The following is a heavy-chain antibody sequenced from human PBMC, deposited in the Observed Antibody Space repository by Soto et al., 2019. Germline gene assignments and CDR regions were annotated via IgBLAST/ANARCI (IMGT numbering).Heavy chain of an antibody. Sequence: QVQLVESGGGVVQPGRSLRLSCAASGFTFSSYGMHWVRQAPGKGLEWVAVIWYDGSNKYYADSVKGRFTISRDNSKNTLYLQMNSLRAEDTAVYYCARDKLVMTDSAGYGIDVWGQGTTVTVSS. CDR3: ARDKLVMTDSAGYGIDV. V-gene: IGHV3-33*01. J-gene: IGHJ6*02. CDR1: GFTFSSYG. CDR2: IWYDGSNK.